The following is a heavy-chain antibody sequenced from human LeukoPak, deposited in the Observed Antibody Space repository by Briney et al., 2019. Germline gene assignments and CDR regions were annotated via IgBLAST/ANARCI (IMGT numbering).Heavy chain of an antibody. Sequence: PGGSLRLSCAASGFTFSSYAMSWVRQAPGKGLEWVSAISGSGGSTYYADSVKGRFTISRDNSKNTLYLQMNGLRAEDTAVYYCAKDRGVSSGWYPFDYWGQGTLVTVSS. V-gene: IGHV3-23*01. CDR1: GFTFSSYA. J-gene: IGHJ4*02. D-gene: IGHD6-19*01. CDR2: ISGSGGST. CDR3: AKDRGVSSGWYPFDY.